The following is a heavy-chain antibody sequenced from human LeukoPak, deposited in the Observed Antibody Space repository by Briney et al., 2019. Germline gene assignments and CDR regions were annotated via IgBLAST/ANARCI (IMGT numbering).Heavy chain of an antibody. J-gene: IGHJ4*02. Sequence: SETLSLTCAVYGGSFSGYYWSWIRQPPGKGLEWIGEINHSGSTNYNPSLKSRVTISVDTSKNQFSLKLSSVTAADTAVYYCARGYSSGWYTPYYFDYWGQGTLVTVPS. D-gene: IGHD6-19*01. CDR1: GGSFSGYY. CDR3: ARGYSSGWYTPYYFDY. V-gene: IGHV4-34*01. CDR2: INHSGST.